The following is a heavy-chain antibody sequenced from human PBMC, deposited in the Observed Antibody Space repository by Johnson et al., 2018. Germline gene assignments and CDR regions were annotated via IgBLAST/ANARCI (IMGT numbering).Heavy chain of an antibody. CDR1: GFTFSSYG. D-gene: IGHD2-8*02. V-gene: IGHV3-30*18. CDR2: ISYDGSNK. Sequence: QVQLVESGGGVVQPGRSXRLSCAASGFTFSSYGMHWVRQAPGKGLEWVAVISYDGSNKYYADSVKGRFTISRDNSKTTLYLQMTSLRAEDTAVYYCAKGTAYYYYYYMDVWGKGTTVTVSS. J-gene: IGHJ6*03. CDR3: AKGTAYYYYYYMDV.